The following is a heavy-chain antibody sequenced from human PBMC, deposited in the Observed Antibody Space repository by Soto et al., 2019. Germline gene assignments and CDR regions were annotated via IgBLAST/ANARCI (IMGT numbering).Heavy chain of an antibody. Sequence: PGGSLRLSCAASGFTFSSYAMSWVRQAPGKGLEWVSAISGSGGSTYYADSVKGRFTISRDNSKNTLYLQMNSLRAEDTAVYYCARGFGTGTTYYYYGMDVWGQGTTVTVSS. V-gene: IGHV3-23*01. CDR2: ISGSGGST. J-gene: IGHJ6*02. D-gene: IGHD1-7*01. CDR1: GFTFSSYA. CDR3: ARGFGTGTTYYYYGMDV.